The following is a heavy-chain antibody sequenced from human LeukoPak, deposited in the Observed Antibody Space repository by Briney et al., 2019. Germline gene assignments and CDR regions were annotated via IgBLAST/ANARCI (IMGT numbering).Heavy chain of an antibody. CDR1: GLTFSSYW. Sequence: GGSLRLSCEAPGLTFSSYWLSWVRQAPGKGLEWVANIKHDGSDKYYVDSVKGRFTISRDNAENSLYLQMNSLRAEDTAMYYCARSQSLGYWGQGTLVTVSS. CDR3: ARSQSLGY. CDR2: IKHDGSDK. V-gene: IGHV3-7*04. J-gene: IGHJ4*02.